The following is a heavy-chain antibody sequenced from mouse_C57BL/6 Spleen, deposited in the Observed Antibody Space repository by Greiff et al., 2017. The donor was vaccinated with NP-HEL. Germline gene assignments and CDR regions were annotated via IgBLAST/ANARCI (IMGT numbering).Heavy chain of an antibody. Sequence: VQLQQSGAELVRPGASVKLSCKASGYTFTDYYINWVKQRPGQGLEWIARIYPGSGNTYYNEKFKGKATLPAEKSSSTAYMQLSSLTSEDSAVYFCARCSSGYVNYAMDYWGQGTSVTVSS. CDR2: IYPGSGNT. V-gene: IGHV1-76*01. CDR3: ARCSSGYVNYAMDY. CDR1: GYTFTDYY. J-gene: IGHJ4*01. D-gene: IGHD3-2*02.